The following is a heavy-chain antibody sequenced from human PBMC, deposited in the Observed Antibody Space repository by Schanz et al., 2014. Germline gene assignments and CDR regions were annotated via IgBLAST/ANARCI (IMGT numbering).Heavy chain of an antibody. CDR1: GYTFSSYG. D-gene: IGHD6-6*01. Sequence: QVQLVQSGAEVKKPGASVKVSCKASGYTFSSYGITWVRQAPGQGLEWMGWINGYNGHTLYAQKFQGRVTTTSDASTSTSYMDLRSLRSDDTAVYYCARDQSPYTNSSDVRYFDYWGQGSLVTVSS. CDR3: ARDQSPYTNSSDVRYFDY. J-gene: IGHJ4*02. V-gene: IGHV1-18*01. CDR2: INGYNGHT.